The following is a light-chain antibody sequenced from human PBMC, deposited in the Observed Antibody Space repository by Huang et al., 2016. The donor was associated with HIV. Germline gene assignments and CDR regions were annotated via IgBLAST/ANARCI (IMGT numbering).Light chain of an antibody. V-gene: IGKV3-15*01. Sequence: EIVLTQSPATLSVSPGERATLSWRASQSVSSNLAWYQQKPGQAPRLRIYGASTRATGIPARFSGSGSGTEFTLTISSLQSEDFAVYYCQQYNNWPPWTFGQGTKVEIK. CDR1: QSVSSN. CDR2: GAS. CDR3: QQYNNWPPWT. J-gene: IGKJ1*01.